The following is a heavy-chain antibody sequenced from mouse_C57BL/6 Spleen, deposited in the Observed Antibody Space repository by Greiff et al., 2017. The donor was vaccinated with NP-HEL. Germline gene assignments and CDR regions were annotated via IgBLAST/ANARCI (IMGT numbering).Heavy chain of an antibody. CDR3: ARPLYGSTLFAY. CDR2: IDPSDSYT. J-gene: IGHJ3*01. V-gene: IGHV1-69*01. D-gene: IGHD1-1*01. Sequence: QVQLQQPGAELVMPGASVKLSCKASGYTFTSCWMHWVKQRPGQGLEWIGEIDPSDSYTNYNQKFKGKSTLTVDKSSSTAYMQLSSLTSEDSAVYYCARPLYGSTLFAYWGQGTLVTVSA. CDR1: GYTFTSCW.